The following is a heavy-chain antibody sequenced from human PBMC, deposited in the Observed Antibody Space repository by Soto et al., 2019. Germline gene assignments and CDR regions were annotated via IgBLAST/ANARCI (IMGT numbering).Heavy chain of an antibody. CDR3: ARSGGSSENWFDP. V-gene: IGHV4-59*12. CDR1: GGSISSYY. Sequence: SETLSLTCTVSGGSISSYYWSWIRQPPGKGLEWIGEIYHSGSTNYNPSLKSRVTISVDTSKNQFSLKLSSVTAADTAVYYCARSGGSSENWFDPWGQGTLVTVSS. CDR2: IYHSGST. D-gene: IGHD2-15*01. J-gene: IGHJ5*02.